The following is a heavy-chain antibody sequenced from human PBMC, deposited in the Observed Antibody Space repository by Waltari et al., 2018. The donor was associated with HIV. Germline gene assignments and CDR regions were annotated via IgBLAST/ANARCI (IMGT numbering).Heavy chain of an antibody. D-gene: IGHD3-10*01. CDR2: INWSGGST. J-gene: IGHJ4*02. CDR1: GFNFVDYG. V-gene: IGHV3-20*04. Sequence: EVQLVESGGGVVRPGGSLRLSCVASGFNFVDYGMSWVRQGPGKGLEWVSGINWSGGSTGYADSVKGRFSSSRDNAKNALYLQMNSLRAEDTALYYCARDYGSGSYYNYWGQGTLVTVSS. CDR3: ARDYGSGSYYNY.